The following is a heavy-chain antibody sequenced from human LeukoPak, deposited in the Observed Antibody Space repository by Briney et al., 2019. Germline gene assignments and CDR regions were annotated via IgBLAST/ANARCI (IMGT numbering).Heavy chain of an antibody. Sequence: GGSLRLSCAASGFTFDDYGMSWVRQAPGKGVEWVSSISSSSSYIYYADSVKGRFTISRDNAKNSLYLQMNSLRAEDTAVYYCASDDYGAFDIWGQGTMVTVSS. CDR2: ISSSSSYI. CDR3: ASDDYGAFDI. J-gene: IGHJ3*02. V-gene: IGHV3-21*01. D-gene: IGHD4-17*01. CDR1: GFTFDDYG.